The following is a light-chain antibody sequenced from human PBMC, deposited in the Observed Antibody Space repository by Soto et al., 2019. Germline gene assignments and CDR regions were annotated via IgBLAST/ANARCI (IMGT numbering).Light chain of an antibody. CDR1: QGISNY. J-gene: IGKJ4*01. V-gene: IGKV1-27*01. CDR3: QRYNSAPLT. CDR2: AAS. Sequence: DIRLTQSPSALAASVGDRVTITCRASQGISNYLAWYQQIPGKVPKLLIYAASTLQSGVPSRFSGSGSGKDFTLTINSLQPEDVATYYCQRYNSAPLTFGGGTKVEIK.